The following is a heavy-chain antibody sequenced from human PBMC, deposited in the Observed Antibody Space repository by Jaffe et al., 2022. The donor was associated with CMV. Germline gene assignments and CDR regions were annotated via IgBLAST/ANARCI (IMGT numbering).Heavy chain of an antibody. V-gene: IGHV1-69*09. J-gene: IGHJ4*02. CDR1: GGTFSSYA. Sequence: QVQLVQSGAEVKKPGSSVKVSCKASGGTFSSYAISWVRQAPGQGLEWMGRIIPILGIANYAQKFQGRVTITADKSTSTAYMELSSLRSEDTAVYYCARVGDGYRDFDYWGQGTLVTVSS. CDR3: ARVGDGYRDFDY. D-gene: IGHD5-12*01. CDR2: IIPILGIA.